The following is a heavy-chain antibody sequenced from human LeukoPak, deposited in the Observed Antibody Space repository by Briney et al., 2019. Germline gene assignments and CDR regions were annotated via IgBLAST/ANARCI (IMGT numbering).Heavy chain of an antibody. Sequence: PGGSLRPSCAASGFTFSSYAMHWVRQAPGKGLEWVAVISYDGSNRYYADSVKGRFTISRDNSKNTLYLQMNSLRAEDTAVYYCARELDYGMDVWGQGTTVTVSS. CDR1: GFTFSSYA. J-gene: IGHJ6*02. CDR3: ARELDYGMDV. V-gene: IGHV3-30-3*01. CDR2: ISYDGSNR.